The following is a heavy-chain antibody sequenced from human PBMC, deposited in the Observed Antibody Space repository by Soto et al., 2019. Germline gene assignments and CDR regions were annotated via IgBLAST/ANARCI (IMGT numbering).Heavy chain of an antibody. CDR3: ASSGSGWYGAPFDP. D-gene: IGHD6-19*01. Sequence: QVQLVESGGGVVQPGRSLRLSCAASGFTFSSYGRHWVRQAPGKGLEWVAVIWYDGSNKYYADTVKGRFTIPRDNSKTTLYLQMNSLRAEDKAVYYCASSGSGWYGAPFDPWGQGTLVTVSS. CDR1: GFTFSSYG. J-gene: IGHJ5*02. CDR2: IWYDGSNK. V-gene: IGHV3-33*01.